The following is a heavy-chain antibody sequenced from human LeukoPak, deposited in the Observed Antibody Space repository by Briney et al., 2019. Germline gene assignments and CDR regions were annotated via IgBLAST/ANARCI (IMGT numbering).Heavy chain of an antibody. CDR2: ISGSAGST. CDR1: GFIFSSYA. V-gene: IGHV3-23*01. CDR3: AKGDTAMVTAAWFDP. Sequence: GGSLRLSCAASGFIFSSYAMSWVRQAPGKGPEWVSVISGSAGSTFYADSVKGRITVSRDNSKNTLYLQMNSLRAEDSGVYYCAKGDTAMVTAAWFDPWGLGTLVTVSS. J-gene: IGHJ5*02. D-gene: IGHD5-18*01.